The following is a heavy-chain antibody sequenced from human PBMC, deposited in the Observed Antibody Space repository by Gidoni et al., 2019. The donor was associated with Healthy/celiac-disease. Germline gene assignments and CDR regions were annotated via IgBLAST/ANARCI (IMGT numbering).Heavy chain of an antibody. J-gene: IGHJ4*02. D-gene: IGHD2-21*02. Sequence: QLHMQESHPGLVNPSETLSLTRTASGGSISSTSYYLRWIRQPPGKGLEWIGSIYYSGSTYYNPSIKSRVTISVDTSKNQFSLKLSSVTAADTAVYYCARDPRPYCGGDCYPGKWSQGTLVTVSS. V-gene: IGHV4-39*07. CDR3: ARDPRPYCGGDCYPGK. CDR1: GGSISSTSYY. CDR2: IYYSGST.